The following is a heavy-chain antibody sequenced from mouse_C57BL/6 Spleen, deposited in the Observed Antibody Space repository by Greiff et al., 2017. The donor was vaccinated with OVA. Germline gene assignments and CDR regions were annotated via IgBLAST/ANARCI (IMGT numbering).Heavy chain of an antibody. D-gene: IGHD4-1*01. CDR3: ARLGLTGTFDY. CDR1: GYTFTSYW. J-gene: IGHJ2*01. CDR2: IDPSDSYT. Sequence: VQLQQPGAELVKPGASVKLSCKASGYTFTSYWMQWVKQRPGKGLEWIGEIDPSDSYTNYNQKFKGKATLTVDTSSSTAYMQLSSLTSEDSAVDYCARLGLTGTFDYWGQGTTLTVSS. V-gene: IGHV1-50*01.